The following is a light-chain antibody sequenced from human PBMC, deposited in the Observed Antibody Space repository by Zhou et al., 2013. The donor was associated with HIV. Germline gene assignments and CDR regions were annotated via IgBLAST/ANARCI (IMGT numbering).Light chain of an antibody. V-gene: IGKV1-5*03. J-gene: IGKJ1*01. CDR2: KAS. Sequence: DIQMTQSPPTLSASVGDRVTITCRASQSISSWLAWYQQKPGKAPKVLIYKASSLESGVPSRFSGSGSGTEFTLTISSLQPDDFATYYCQQYNSYWTFGQGTKVEIK. CDR3: QQYNSYWT. CDR1: QSISSW.